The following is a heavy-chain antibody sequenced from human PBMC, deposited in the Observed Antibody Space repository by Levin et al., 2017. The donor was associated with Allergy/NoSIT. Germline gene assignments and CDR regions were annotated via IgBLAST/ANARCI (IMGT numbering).Heavy chain of an antibody. CDR2: INPSIGST. J-gene: IGHJ4*02. CDR1: GYTFTNYY. CDR3: ARGGTYYGDKAPNDY. Sequence: ASVKVSCKASGYTFTNYYIHWVRQAPGQGLEWMGIINPSIGSTTYAQRFQGRVTMTRDTSTDTVYMDLSSLRSEDTAIYYCARGGTYYGDKAPNDYWGQGTLVCVSS. V-gene: IGHV1-46*01. D-gene: IGHD4-23*01.